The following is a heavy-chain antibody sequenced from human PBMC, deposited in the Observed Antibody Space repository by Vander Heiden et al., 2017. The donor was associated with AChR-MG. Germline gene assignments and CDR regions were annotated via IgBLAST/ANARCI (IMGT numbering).Heavy chain of an antibody. V-gene: IGHV4-34*01. CDR3: ARGGKAGSYYMTGAFDI. Sequence: QVQLQQWGAGLLTPSETLSLPCAFSGWSFSGYYWSWIRQPPGKGLEWIGEINHSGSTNYNPSLKSRVTISVDTSKNQFSLKLSSVTAADTAVYYCARGGKAGSYYMTGAFDIWGQGTMVTVSS. J-gene: IGHJ3*02. CDR1: GWSFSGYY. D-gene: IGHD3-10*01. CDR2: INHSGST.